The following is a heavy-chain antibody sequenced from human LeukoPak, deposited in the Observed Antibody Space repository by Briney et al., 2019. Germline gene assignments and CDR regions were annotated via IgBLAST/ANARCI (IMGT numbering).Heavy chain of an antibody. D-gene: IGHD2-15*01. CDR2: IKSSDTST. Sequence: GGSLRLSCAASGFSFSDSYMSWIRQAPGQGLEWLSYIKSSDTSTFYADSVKGRFTVSRDNAKNSLYLQMNSLRAEDTAVYYCARRGDMSSHAFDIWGQGTVVTVSS. CDR3: ARRGDMSSHAFDI. V-gene: IGHV3-11*01. CDR1: GFSFSDSY. J-gene: IGHJ3*02.